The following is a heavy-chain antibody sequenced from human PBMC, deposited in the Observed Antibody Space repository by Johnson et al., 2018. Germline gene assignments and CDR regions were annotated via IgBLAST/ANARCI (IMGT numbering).Heavy chain of an antibody. CDR1: GFTFSNAW. Sequence: EVQLVESGGGLVKPGGSLRLSCAASGFTFSNAWMNWVRQAPGKGLEWVGRIKSKTDGGTTDYAAPVKGRFTISRDDSKNTLYLQMNSLKTEDTAVYYCTTHNGNGPRDMDVWGKGTTVTVSS. J-gene: IGHJ6*03. CDR2: IKSKTDGGTT. V-gene: IGHV3-15*07. D-gene: IGHD1-1*01. CDR3: TTHNGNGPRDMDV.